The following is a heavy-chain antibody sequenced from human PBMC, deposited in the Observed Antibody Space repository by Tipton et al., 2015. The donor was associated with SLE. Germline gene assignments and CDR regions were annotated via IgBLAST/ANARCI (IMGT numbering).Heavy chain of an antibody. CDR2: VYQSGYT. CDR3: AGAWQGYCSGGTCYVLDY. Sequence: TLSLTCTVSGDSISNHYWSWIRQPPGKGLEWIGYVYQSGYTYSNPSLKSRVTISLDTSKNQFSLKLRSVTAADTAVYYCAGAWQGYCSGGTCYVLDYWGQGTLVTVSS. D-gene: IGHD2-15*01. J-gene: IGHJ4*02. CDR1: GDSISNHY. V-gene: IGHV4-59*11.